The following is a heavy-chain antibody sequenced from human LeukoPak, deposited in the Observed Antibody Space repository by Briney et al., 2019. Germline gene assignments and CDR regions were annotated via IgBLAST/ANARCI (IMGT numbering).Heavy chain of an antibody. CDR3: ARVVVAADYYFDY. J-gene: IGHJ4*02. V-gene: IGHV1-69*01. CDR1: GGTFSSYA. Sequence: ASVKVSCKASGGTFSSYAISWVRQAPGQGLEWMGGIIPIFGTANYAQKFQGRVTITADESTSTAYMELSSLRSEDTAVNYCARVVVAADYYFDYWGQGTLVTVSS. CDR2: IIPIFGTA. D-gene: IGHD2-15*01.